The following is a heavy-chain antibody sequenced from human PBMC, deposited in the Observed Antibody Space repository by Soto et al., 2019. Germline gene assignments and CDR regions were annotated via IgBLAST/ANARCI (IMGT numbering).Heavy chain of an antibody. V-gene: IGHV4-4*02. D-gene: IGHD3-10*01. CDR1: GVSISSGNW. Sequence: SETLSLTCAVSGVSISSGNWWTWVRQSPQRGLEYIGEIFHDGTANYYPSFERRVAISVDTSKNQLSLKLTSVTAADTAIYFCARLVYDTRLNYMYFDFWGQGTLVTVSS. CDR3: ARLVYDTRLNYMYFDF. J-gene: IGHJ4*02. CDR2: IFHDGTA.